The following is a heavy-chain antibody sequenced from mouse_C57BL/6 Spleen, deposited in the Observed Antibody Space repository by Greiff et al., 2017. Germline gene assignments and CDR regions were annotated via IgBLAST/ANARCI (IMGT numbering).Heavy chain of an antibody. V-gene: IGHV5-17*01. D-gene: IGHD1-1*01. CDR2: ISSGSSTI. J-gene: IGHJ4*01. Sequence: EVQGVESGGGLVKPGGSLKLSCAASGFTFSDYGMHWVRQAPEKGLEWVAYISSGSSTIYYADTVKGRFTISRDNAKNTLFLQMTSLRSEGTAMYYGARGYYGSRTWGDAMDGWGQGTSVTVSS. CDR1: GFTFSDYG. CDR3: ARGYYGSRTWGDAMDG.